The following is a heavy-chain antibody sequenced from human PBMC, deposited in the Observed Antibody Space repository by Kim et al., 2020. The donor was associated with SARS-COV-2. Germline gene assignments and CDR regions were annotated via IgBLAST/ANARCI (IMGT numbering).Heavy chain of an antibody. CDR3: AKAIWQLNMALDY. CDR2: VSADSSIT. D-gene: IGHD3-10*01. Sequence: GGSLRLSCAASGFTFSDDAMSWVRQAPGKGLEWVSSVSADSSITHYADSVKGRFTISRDNSKNMLYLQMNSLRAEDTALYYCAKAIWQLNMALDYWGQGT. V-gene: IGHV3-23*01. J-gene: IGHJ4*02. CDR1: GFTFSDDA.